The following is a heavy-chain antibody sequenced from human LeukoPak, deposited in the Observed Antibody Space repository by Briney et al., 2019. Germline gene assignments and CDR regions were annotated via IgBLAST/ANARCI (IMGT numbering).Heavy chain of an antibody. J-gene: IGHJ3*02. CDR1: GGSISSYY. Sequence: SETLSLTCTVSGGSISSYYWNWIRQPPGKGLEWIGNIYYSGSTNYNPSLKSRVTISVDTSKNQFSLKLSSVTAADTAVYFCARDQGTYGSASIDAFDIWGQGTMVTVSS. CDR3: ARDQGTYGSASIDAFDI. V-gene: IGHV4-59*12. CDR2: IYYSGST. D-gene: IGHD3-10*01.